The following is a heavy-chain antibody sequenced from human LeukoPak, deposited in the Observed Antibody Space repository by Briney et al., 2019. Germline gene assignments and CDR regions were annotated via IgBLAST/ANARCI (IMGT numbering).Heavy chain of an antibody. CDR1: GFTVITND. Sequence: GGSLRLSCASSGFTVITNDMTWVRQAPGKRLECVSVLYGDGNTKYADSVQGRFTISKDNSKNSLYLEMNSLSPDDTAVYYCARGVEPLAANTLAYWGQGTLVTVSS. V-gene: IGHV3-53*01. CDR3: ARGVEPLAANTLAY. CDR2: LYGDGNT. J-gene: IGHJ4*02. D-gene: IGHD1-14*01.